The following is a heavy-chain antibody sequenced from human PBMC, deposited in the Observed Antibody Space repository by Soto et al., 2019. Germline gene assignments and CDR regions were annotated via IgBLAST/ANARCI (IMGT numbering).Heavy chain of an antibody. Sequence: QLQLQESGPGLVKPSETLSLTCTVSGGSISSSSYYWGWIRQPPGKGLEWIGSIYYSGSTYYNPSLKSRVTLSVATSNNQFPLKLSSVTAADTVVYYCASHNPLRYFVWHEAGYFDYWGQGTMVTVSS. CDR2: IYYSGST. J-gene: IGHJ4*02. CDR1: GGSISSSSYY. CDR3: ASHNPLRYFVWHEAGYFDY. V-gene: IGHV4-39*01. D-gene: IGHD3-9*01.